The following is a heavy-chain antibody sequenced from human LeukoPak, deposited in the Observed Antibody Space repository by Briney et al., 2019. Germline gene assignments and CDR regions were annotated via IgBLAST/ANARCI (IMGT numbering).Heavy chain of an antibody. D-gene: IGHD6-19*01. J-gene: IGHJ4*02. CDR2: ISSSGSSI. Sequence: GGSLRLSCAASGFTFSDYYMSWIRQAPGKGLEWVSYISSSGSSIYYADSVKGRFTISRDNAKNSLYLQMNSLRAEDTAIYYCAKVGIEQWLTQGQFFDYWGQGTLVTVPS. CDR1: GFTFSDYY. CDR3: AKVGIEQWLTQGQFFDY. V-gene: IGHV3-11*04.